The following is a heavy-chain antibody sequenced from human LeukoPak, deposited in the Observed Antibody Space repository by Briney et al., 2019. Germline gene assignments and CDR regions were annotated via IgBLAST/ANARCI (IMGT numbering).Heavy chain of an antibody. D-gene: IGHD3-22*01. V-gene: IGHV4-59*05. J-gene: IGHJ4*02. CDR2: IYYSGST. Sequence: GSLRLSCAASGFTFSSYAMSWVRQAPGKGLEWIGSIYYSGSTYYNPSLKSRVTISVDTSKNQFSLKLSSVTAADTAVYYCATMGIYDSSGYTDDYWGQGTLVTVSS. CDR1: GFTFSSYA. CDR3: ATMGIYDSSGYTDDY.